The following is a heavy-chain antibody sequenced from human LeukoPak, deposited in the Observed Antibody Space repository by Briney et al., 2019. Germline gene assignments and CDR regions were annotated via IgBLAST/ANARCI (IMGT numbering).Heavy chain of an antibody. Sequence: GGSLRLSCAASGFTFTNYTMHWVRQAPGKGLEWVAVISYDGSNKYYADSVKGRFTISRDNSKNTLFLQMNSLRAEDTAVYYCARDTDSNSWTPNYFDYWGQGTLVTVSS. J-gene: IGHJ4*02. V-gene: IGHV3-30-3*01. CDR1: GFTFTNYT. CDR3: ARDTDSNSWTPNYFDY. CDR2: ISYDGSNK. D-gene: IGHD6-13*01.